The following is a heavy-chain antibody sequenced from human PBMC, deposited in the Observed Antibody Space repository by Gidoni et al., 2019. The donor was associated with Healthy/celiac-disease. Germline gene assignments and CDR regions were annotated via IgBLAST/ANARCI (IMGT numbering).Heavy chain of an antibody. CDR1: GYSFTSYW. V-gene: IGHV5-51*01. D-gene: IGHD6-19*01. CDR3: ARFRTRSGWYMDQGNNWFDP. Sequence: EVQLVQSGAEVQKPGESLQISCTGSGYSFTSYWLGWVRQMPGKGLEWMGIIYPGDSDTRDSPSFQGQVTISADKSISTDYLQWSSLKASDTAMYYCARFRTRSGWYMDQGNNWFDPWGQGTLVTVSS. J-gene: IGHJ5*02. CDR2: IYPGDSDT.